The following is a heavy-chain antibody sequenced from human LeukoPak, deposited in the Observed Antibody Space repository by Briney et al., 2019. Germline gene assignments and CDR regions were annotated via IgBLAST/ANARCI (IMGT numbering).Heavy chain of an antibody. V-gene: IGHV3-74*01. D-gene: IGHD2-2*01. Sequence: GGSLRLSCAASGFTFSSYAMSWVRQAPGKGLVWVSRINSDGSSFSYADSVKGRFTISRDNAKNTLYMQMNSLRAEDTAVYYCAREDSASFSYWGQGTLVTVSS. J-gene: IGHJ4*02. CDR1: GFTFSSYA. CDR2: INSDGSSF. CDR3: AREDSASFSY.